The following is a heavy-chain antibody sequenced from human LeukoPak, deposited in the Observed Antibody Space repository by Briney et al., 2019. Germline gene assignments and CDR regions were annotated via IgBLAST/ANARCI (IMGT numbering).Heavy chain of an antibody. CDR3: ARGLPGITGTTVVHRYYYYMDV. J-gene: IGHJ6*03. CDR2: INHSGST. V-gene: IGHV4-34*01. Sequence: PSETLSLTCAVYGGSFSGYYWSWIRQPPGKGLEWIGEINHSGSTNYNPSLKSRVTVSVDTSKNQFSLKLSSVTAADTAVYYCARGLPGITGTTVVHRYYYYMDVWGKGTTVTVSS. D-gene: IGHD1-20*01. CDR1: GGSFSGYY.